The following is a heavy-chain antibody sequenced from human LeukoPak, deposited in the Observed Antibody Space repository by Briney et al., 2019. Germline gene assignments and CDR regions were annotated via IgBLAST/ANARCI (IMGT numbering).Heavy chain of an antibody. J-gene: IGHJ4*02. D-gene: IGHD3-16*02. CDR2: ISGSGGST. CDR3: AKVTQAGWNDYVWGSYPDY. Sequence: PGGSLRLSCAASGFTFSSYAMSWVRQAPGKGLEWVSAISGSGGSTYYADSVKGRFTISRDNSKNTLYLQMNSLRAEDTAVYYCAKVTQAGWNDYVWGSYPDYWGQGTLVTVSS. V-gene: IGHV3-23*01. CDR1: GFTFSSYA.